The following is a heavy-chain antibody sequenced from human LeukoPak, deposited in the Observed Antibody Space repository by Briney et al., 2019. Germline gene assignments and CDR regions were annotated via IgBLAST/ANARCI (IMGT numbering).Heavy chain of an antibody. CDR3: ARPGYYYDSSGSDFDY. D-gene: IGHD3-22*01. J-gene: IGHJ4*02. V-gene: IGHV3-30*04. CDR1: GFTFSSYA. CDR2: ISYDGSNK. Sequence: GGSLRLSCAASGFTFSSYAMHWVRQAPGKGLEWVAVISYDGSNKYYADSVKGRFTISRDSSKNTLYLQMNSLRAEDTAVYYCARPGYYYDSSGSDFDYWGRGTLVTVSS.